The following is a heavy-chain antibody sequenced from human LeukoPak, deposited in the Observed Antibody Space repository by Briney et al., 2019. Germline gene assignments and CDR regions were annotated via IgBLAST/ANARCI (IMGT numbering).Heavy chain of an antibody. Sequence: GGSLRLSGAATGVSFRSYWMNWVRQAPGKGLEWLAIIKQDGSEKHYKGSVEGRFTISRDNAKNSLHLQMNSLRAEDTAVYYCAGGSGYLITSWGQGTLVTVSS. CDR2: IKQDGSEK. D-gene: IGHD3-9*01. CDR1: GVSFRSYW. V-gene: IGHV3-7*01. J-gene: IGHJ5*02. CDR3: AGGSGYLITS.